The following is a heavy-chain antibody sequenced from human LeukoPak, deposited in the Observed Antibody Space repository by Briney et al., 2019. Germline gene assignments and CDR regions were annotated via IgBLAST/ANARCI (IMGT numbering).Heavy chain of an antibody. CDR1: GYTFADYY. CDR2: VDPEDGET. J-gene: IGHJ4*02. CDR3: ATRYYCSSTSCPY. V-gene: IGHV1-69-2*01. D-gene: IGHD2-2*01. Sequence: ASVKVSCEVSGYTFADYYMHWVQQAPGKGLEWMGLVDPEDGETIYAEKFQGRVTITADTSTDTAYMELSSLRSEDTAVYYCATRYYCSSTSCPYWGQGTLVTVSS.